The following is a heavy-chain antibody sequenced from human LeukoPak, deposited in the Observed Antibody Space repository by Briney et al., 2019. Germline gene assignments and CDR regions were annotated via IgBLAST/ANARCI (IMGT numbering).Heavy chain of an antibody. Sequence: ASEKVSCKASGYTFTGYYMHWVRQAPGQGLEWMGRINPNSGGTNYAQKFQGRVTMTRDTSISTAYMELSRLRSDDTAVYYCARAGRRCTNGVCYPNWFDPWGQGTLVTVSS. V-gene: IGHV1-2*06. CDR2: INPNSGGT. D-gene: IGHD2-8*01. J-gene: IGHJ5*02. CDR3: ARAGRRCTNGVCYPNWFDP. CDR1: GYTFTGYY.